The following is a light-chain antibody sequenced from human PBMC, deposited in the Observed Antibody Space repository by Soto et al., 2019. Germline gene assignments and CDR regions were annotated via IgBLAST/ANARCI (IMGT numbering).Light chain of an antibody. CDR2: SNN. Sequence: QSVLTQPPSASGTPGQRVTISCSGRTSNIGSNTLDWYQQLPGTAPKLLIYSNNQRPSGVPDRFSGSKSGTSASLAISGLQSEDEADYYCATWDDSLSGWVFGGGTKVTVL. CDR3: ATWDDSLSGWV. J-gene: IGLJ3*02. CDR1: TSNIGSNT. V-gene: IGLV1-44*01.